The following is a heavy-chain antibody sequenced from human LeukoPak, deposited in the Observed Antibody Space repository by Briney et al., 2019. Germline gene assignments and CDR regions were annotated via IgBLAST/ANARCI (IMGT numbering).Heavy chain of an antibody. V-gene: IGHV3-23*01. D-gene: IGHD6-19*01. CDR3: ARDAGGAWSFDY. J-gene: IGHJ4*02. CDR2: ISPTGEGT. CDR1: GFAFSNTG. Sequence: GGSLRLSCAASGFAFSNTGMTWVRHAPARGLEWVSTISPTGEGTHYADSVKGRFTISRDNSKNTLSLEMNSLRADDTATYYCARDAGGAWSFDYWGQGTRVIVSS.